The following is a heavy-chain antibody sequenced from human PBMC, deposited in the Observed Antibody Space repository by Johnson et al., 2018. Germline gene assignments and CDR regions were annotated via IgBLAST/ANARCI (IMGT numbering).Heavy chain of an antibody. V-gene: IGHV3-72*01. CDR2: TRNKANSYTT. D-gene: IGHD2-8*01. CDR1: GFTFSDHY. Sequence: VQLVESGGGLVQPGGSLRLSCAASGFTFSDHYMDWVRQAPGKGLEWVGRTRNKANSYTTEYAASVKGRLTISRDDSKNTLYQQMNSLKTEDTAVYYCTTDPPIVLMVYAGFEDIWGQGTMVTVSS. J-gene: IGHJ3*02. CDR3: TTDPPIVLMVYAGFEDI.